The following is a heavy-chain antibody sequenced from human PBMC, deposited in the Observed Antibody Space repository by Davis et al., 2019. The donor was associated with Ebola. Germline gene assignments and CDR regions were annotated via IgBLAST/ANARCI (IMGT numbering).Heavy chain of an antibody. J-gene: IGHJ6*02. CDR1: GYTFTSYG. D-gene: IGHD3-3*01. Sequence: ASVKVSCKASGYTFTSYGISWVRQAPGQGLEWMGWISAYNGNTNYAQKLQGRVTMTTDTSTSTAYMELRSLRSDDTAVYYCARDSTTIFGVVIIPSYYYYGMDVWGQGTTVTVSS. CDR2: ISAYNGNT. CDR3: ARDSTTIFGVVIIPSYYYYGMDV. V-gene: IGHV1-18*01.